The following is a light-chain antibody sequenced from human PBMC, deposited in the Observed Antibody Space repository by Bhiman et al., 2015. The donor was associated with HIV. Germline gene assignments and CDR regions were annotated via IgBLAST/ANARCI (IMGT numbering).Light chain of an antibody. J-gene: IGLJ3*02. CDR1: SSDVGGYNY. Sequence: QSALTQPASVSGSPGQSITISCTGTSSDVGGYNYVSWYQHHPGKAPKLIIYDVDKRPSGVSDRFSGSKSGNTASLTISGLQAEDEADYYCSSYTITTSWVFGGGTKLTVL. V-gene: IGLV2-14*03. CDR3: SSYTITTSWV. CDR2: DVD.